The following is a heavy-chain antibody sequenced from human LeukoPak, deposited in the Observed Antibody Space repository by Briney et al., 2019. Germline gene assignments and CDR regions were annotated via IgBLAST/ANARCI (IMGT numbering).Heavy chain of an antibody. V-gene: IGHV4-59*01. CDR2: IYYSGST. D-gene: IGHD6-19*01. CDR3: ARSQWLAGGHWFDP. J-gene: IGHJ5*02. Sequence: SETLSLTCTVFGGSISSYYWSWIRQPPGKGLEWIGYIYYSGSTNYNPSLKSRVTISVDTSKNQFSLKLSSVTAADTAVYYCARSQWLAGGHWFDPWGQGTLVTVSS. CDR1: GGSISSYY.